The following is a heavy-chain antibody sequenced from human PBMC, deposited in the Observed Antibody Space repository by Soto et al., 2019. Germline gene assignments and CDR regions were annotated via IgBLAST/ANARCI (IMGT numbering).Heavy chain of an antibody. CDR1: GGSISSSNW. D-gene: IGHD3-16*02. J-gene: IGHJ4*02. CDR2: IYHSGST. V-gene: IGHV4-4*02. Sequence: QVQLQESGPGLVKPSGTLSLTCAVSGGSISSSNWWSWVRQPPGKGLEWIGEIYHSGSTNYNPSLKSRVTISVEKSKTQFSLKLSSVTAADTAVYYCARDHYDYVWGSYRKNFDYWGQGTLVTVSS. CDR3: ARDHYDYVWGSYRKNFDY.